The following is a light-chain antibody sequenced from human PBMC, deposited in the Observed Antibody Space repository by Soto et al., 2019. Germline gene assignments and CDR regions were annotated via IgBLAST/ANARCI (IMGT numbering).Light chain of an antibody. CDR3: QQYGSSST. Sequence: EIVLTQSPGPLSLSPGERATLSCRASQSVSSSYLAWYKQKPGQAPRLLIYGASSRDTGIPDRFSGSGSGTDFTLNISRLEPEDFAVYDCQQYGSSSTSGHGTKVEGK. J-gene: IGKJ1*01. CDR1: QSVSSSY. CDR2: GAS. V-gene: IGKV3-20*01.